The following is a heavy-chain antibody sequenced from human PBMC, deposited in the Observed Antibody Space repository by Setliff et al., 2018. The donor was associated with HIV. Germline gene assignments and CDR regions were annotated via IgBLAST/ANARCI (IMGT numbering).Heavy chain of an antibody. CDR3: ARYRGGSYADACDV. Sequence: SVKVSCKSSGGTFSSNAISWVRQAPGHGLEWIGGIIPILGTTHYSQKFQDRVTITRDESTRTAYLEVNNLGSEDTAIYYCARYRGGSYADACDVWGQGTMVTVSS. D-gene: IGHD1-26*01. J-gene: IGHJ3*01. CDR1: GGTFSSNA. CDR2: IIPILGTT. V-gene: IGHV1-69*05.